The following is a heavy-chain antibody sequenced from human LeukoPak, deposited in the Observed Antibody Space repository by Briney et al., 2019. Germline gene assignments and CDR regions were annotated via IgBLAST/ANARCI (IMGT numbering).Heavy chain of an antibody. D-gene: IGHD4-23*01. CDR1: GYTFTSSY. Sequence: ASVKVSCKASGYTFTSSYMHWVRQAPGQGLEWVGIINPGGGTTIYAQNFQGRVTMTRDTSISTAYMELSRLRSDDTAVYYCARDFGGNSDYWGQGTLVTVSS. V-gene: IGHV1-46*01. J-gene: IGHJ4*02. CDR2: INPGGGTT. CDR3: ARDFGGNSDY.